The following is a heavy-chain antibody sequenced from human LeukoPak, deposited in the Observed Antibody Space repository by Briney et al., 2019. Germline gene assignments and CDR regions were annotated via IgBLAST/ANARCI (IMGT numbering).Heavy chain of an antibody. CDR1: GFTFSDYA. CDR2: TSKDGSDK. Sequence: GRSLRLSCAASGFTFSDYAMHWVRQAPGKGLEWVAVTSKDGSDKYYPGSVRGRFTISRDNSKNTIYLQMDSLRAEDTAIYYCARDYWWNYDCWGQGTLVTVSS. D-gene: IGHD1-7*01. CDR3: ARDYWWNYDC. V-gene: IGHV3-30-3*01. J-gene: IGHJ4*02.